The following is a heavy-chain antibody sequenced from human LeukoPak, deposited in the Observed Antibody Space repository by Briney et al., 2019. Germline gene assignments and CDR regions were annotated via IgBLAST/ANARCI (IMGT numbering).Heavy chain of an antibody. CDR2: ISSSSSYI. V-gene: IGHV3-21*01. D-gene: IGHD1-1*01. J-gene: IGHJ4*02. Sequence: PGGSLRLSCAASGFTFSSYAMSWVRQAPGKGLEWVSSISSSSSYIYYADSVKGRFTISRDNAKNSLYLQMNSLRAEDTAVYYCARDRRTGTTGYWGQGTLVTVSS. CDR3: ARDRRTGTTGY. CDR1: GFTFSSYA.